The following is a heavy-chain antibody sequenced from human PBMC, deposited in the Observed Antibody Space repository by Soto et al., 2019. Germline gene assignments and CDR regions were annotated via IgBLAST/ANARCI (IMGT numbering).Heavy chain of an antibody. CDR2: ISSSSSYT. D-gene: IGHD1-26*01. V-gene: IGHV3-11*05. CDR1: GFTFSDYY. Sequence: QVQLVESGGGLVKPGGSLRPSCAASGFTFSDYYMSWIRQAPGKGLEWVSYISSSSSYTNYADSVKGRFTISRDNAKNSLYLQMNSLRAEDTAVYYCARVPYSGSYYYYYGMDVWGQGTTVTVSS. J-gene: IGHJ6*02. CDR3: ARVPYSGSYYYYYGMDV.